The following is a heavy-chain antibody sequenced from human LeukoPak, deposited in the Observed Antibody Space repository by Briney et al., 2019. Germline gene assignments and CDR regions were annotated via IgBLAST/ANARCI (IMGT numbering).Heavy chain of an antibody. Sequence: SETLSLTCTVSGGSISSSSYYRGWIRQPPGKGLEWIGSIYYNRNTFYNPSLRSRVTISVDMSKNQFSLRLSSVTAADTAVYYCARPARKDGYNFGDYYFDSWGQGTLVTVSS. V-gene: IGHV4-39*01. CDR3: ARPARKDGYNFGDYYFDS. D-gene: IGHD5-24*01. CDR2: IYYNRNT. CDR1: GGSISSSSYY. J-gene: IGHJ4*02.